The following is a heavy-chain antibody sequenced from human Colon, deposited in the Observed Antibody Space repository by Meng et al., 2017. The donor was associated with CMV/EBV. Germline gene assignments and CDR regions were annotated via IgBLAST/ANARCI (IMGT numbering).Heavy chain of an antibody. J-gene: IGHJ4*02. D-gene: IGHD2-21*02. CDR2: IRYDGTKA. CDR3: AKEFVLGTHLDH. Sequence: GGSLRLSCSASGFTFNTFGMHWVRQVPGKGLEWVAFIRYDGTKANYADSVTGRFTISRDNAKSSLYVQMTSLRPEDTAVYYCAKEFVLGTHLDHWGQGTLVTVSS. V-gene: IGHV3-30*02. CDR1: GFTFNTFG.